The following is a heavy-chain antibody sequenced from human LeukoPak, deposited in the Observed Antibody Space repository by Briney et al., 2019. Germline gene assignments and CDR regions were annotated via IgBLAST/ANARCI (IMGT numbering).Heavy chain of an antibody. CDR2: IYYSGST. CDR3: ARAGRHCSGGGCYYYYGMDV. J-gene: IGHJ6*02. Sequence: SETLSLTCTVSGGSISSGDYYWSWIRQPPGKGLEWIGYIYYSGSTYYNPSLKSRVTISVGTPKNQFSLKLSSVTAADTAVYYCARAGRHCSGGGCYYYYGMDVWGQGTTVTVSS. D-gene: IGHD2-15*01. CDR1: GGSISSGDYY. V-gene: IGHV4-30-4*01.